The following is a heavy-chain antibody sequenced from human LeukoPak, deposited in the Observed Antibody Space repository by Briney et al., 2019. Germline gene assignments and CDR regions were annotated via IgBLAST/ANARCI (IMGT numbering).Heavy chain of an antibody. CDR1: VYTVTDYY. D-gene: IGHD3-9*01. CDR3: YRSRTPTIFDGKGGYFDY. J-gene: IGHJ4*02. Sequence: GSSVTVSYTASVYTVTDYYMNWVRQAPGQGREWMGWSNPNSGDTHHAHKSQGRVTMIRDTVISTAYPELSSLSSDDTAVYYFYRSRTPTIFDGKGGYFDYWGQGTLVTVSS. CDR2: SNPNSGDT. V-gene: IGHV1-2*02.